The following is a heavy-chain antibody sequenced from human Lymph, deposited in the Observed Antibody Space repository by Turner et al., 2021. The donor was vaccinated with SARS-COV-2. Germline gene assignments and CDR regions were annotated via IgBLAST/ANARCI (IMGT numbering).Heavy chain of an antibody. J-gene: IGHJ6*02. Sequence: QVQLVQSGAEVKKPGASVKVSCKASGYTFTSSYMHWVRQAPGQGLEWMGIINPRSGSTSYAQKFQGRVTMTRDTSTSTVYMELSSLRSEDTAVYYCARDPPIQIWVDYFYYGMDVWGQGTTVTVSS. V-gene: IGHV1-46*01. CDR3: ARDPPIQIWVDYFYYGMDV. D-gene: IGHD5-18*01. CDR1: GYTFTSSY. CDR2: INPRSGST.